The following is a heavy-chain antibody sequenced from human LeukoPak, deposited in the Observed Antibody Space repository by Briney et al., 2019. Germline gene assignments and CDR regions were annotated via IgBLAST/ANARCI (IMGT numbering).Heavy chain of an antibody. D-gene: IGHD1-1*01. J-gene: IGHJ1*01. V-gene: IGHV3-23*01. CDR2: ISGGGDNT. CDR1: GFTFSRYA. CDR3: AKPVDGASVQRYFQH. Sequence: GGSLRLSCAASGFTFSRYAMSWVRQAPGKGLEWVSAISGGGDNTYYADSVRGRFTISRDNSKNTLFLQKNSLRAEDTAIYYCAKPVDGASVQRYFQHWGQGTLVTVSP.